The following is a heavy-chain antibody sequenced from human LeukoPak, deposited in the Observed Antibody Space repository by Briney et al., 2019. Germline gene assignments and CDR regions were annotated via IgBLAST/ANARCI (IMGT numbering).Heavy chain of an antibody. D-gene: IGHD2/OR15-2a*01. J-gene: IGHJ4*02. CDR2: IIPIFTTA. Sequence: SVKVSCKSSVGTFTDYGISWVRHAPGQGLEWMGRIIPIFTTANYAQKFQGRVTITADTSTNTAYMELTSLRSEDTAVYYCASDGGFEYYFDYWGQGTLLTVSS. V-gene: IGHV1-69*06. CDR1: VGTFTDYG. CDR3: ASDGGFEYYFDY.